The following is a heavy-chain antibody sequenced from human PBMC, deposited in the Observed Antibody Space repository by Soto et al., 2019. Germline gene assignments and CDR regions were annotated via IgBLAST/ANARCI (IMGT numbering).Heavy chain of an antibody. V-gene: IGHV4-59*01. D-gene: IGHD3-3*01. CDR2: IYYSVST. CDR1: GGSISSYY. CDR3: ARVYDFWSGYSPFDY. Sequence: PSETLSLTCTVPGGSISSYYWSWIRQPPGKGLEWIGYIYYSVSTNYNPSLKSRVTISVDTSKNQFSLKLSSVTAADTAVYYCARVYDFWSGYSPFDYWGQGTLVTVS. J-gene: IGHJ4*02.